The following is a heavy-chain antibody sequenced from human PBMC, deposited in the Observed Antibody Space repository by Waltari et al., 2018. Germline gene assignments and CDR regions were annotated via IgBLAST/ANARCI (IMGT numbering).Heavy chain of an antibody. V-gene: IGHV3-21*04. Sequence: EVQLVESGGGLVQPGGSLRLSCAASGFTFSSVDMTWVRQAPGKGLEWVSSISSGRGYTYYADSVNGRFTISRDNAKNSLSLQMSSLRAEDTAVYYCTRNTATVSGGLDSWGQGVGVTVSA. CDR2: ISSGRGYT. CDR1: GFTFSSVD. J-gene: IGHJ4*03. CDR3: TRNTATVSGGLDS. D-gene: IGHD5-18*01.